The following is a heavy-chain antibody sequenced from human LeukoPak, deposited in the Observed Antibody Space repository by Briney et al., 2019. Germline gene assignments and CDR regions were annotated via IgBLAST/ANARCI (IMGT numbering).Heavy chain of an antibody. CDR2: INHSGST. Sequence: SSETLSLTCAVYGGSFSGYYWSWIRQPPGKGLEWIGEINHSGSTNYNPSLKSRVTISVDTSKNQFSLKLSSVTAADTAVYYCARDLGEKANYWGQGTLVTVSS. D-gene: IGHD3-16*01. CDR3: ARDLGEKANY. CDR1: GGSFSGYY. J-gene: IGHJ4*02. V-gene: IGHV4-34*01.